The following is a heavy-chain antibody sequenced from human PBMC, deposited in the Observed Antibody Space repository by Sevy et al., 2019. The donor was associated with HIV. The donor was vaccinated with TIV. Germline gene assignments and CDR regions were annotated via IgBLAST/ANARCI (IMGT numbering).Heavy chain of an antibody. CDR1: GYSFTTYR. V-gene: IGHV1-18*01. D-gene: IGHD2-15*01. J-gene: IGHJ4*02. Sequence: ASVKVSCKASGYSFTTYRITWLRQAPGQGLEWMGWISPHNGDTNYVQNLQGRVTMITDTSTSTAYMELRSLRSDDTAVYHCARAYCSGGSCYSLAYWGQGTRVTVSS. CDR3: ARAYCSGGSCYSLAY. CDR2: ISPHNGDT.